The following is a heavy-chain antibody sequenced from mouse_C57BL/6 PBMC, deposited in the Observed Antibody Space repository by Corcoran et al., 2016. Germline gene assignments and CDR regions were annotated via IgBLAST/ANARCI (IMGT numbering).Heavy chain of an antibody. CDR3: ARRELARFDY. D-gene: IGHD4-1*01. Sequence: EVQLQQSGPELVKPGASVKISCKASGYTFTDYYMNWVKQSHGKSLEWIGDINPNNGGTSYNQKFKGKATLTVDKSSSTAYMELRSLTSEDSAVYYCARRELARFDYWGQGTTLTVSS. J-gene: IGHJ2*01. CDR2: INPNNGGT. CDR1: GYTFTDYY. V-gene: IGHV1-26*01.